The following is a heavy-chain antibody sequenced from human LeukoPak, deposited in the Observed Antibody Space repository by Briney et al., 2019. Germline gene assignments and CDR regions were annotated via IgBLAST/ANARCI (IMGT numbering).Heavy chain of an antibody. CDR3: ARSGDSKWFDP. V-gene: IGHV1-18*01. D-gene: IGHD3-22*01. J-gene: IGHJ5*02. CDR2: INPYDGYT. CDR1: GYTFNTQG. Sequence: GASVKVSCKASGYTFNTQGIAWVRQAPGQGLGWMGWINPYDGYTNYAQRLQARVTMTADTTTNTAYMELRSLRSDDTAVYYCARSGDSKWFDPWGQGTLVTVSS.